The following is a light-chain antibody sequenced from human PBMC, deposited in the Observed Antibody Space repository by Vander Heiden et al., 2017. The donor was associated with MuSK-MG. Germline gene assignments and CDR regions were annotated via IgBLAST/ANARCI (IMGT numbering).Light chain of an antibody. CDR3: QVWDSSSDHPV. Sequence: SYVLTQPPSAPVAPGNTASIPCGGNNIGSKRVHWYQQQPGKAPVLVIYYDTDRPSGIRERFSGSNSGNAATLTIGGVEAGDEADYYCQVWDSSSDHPVFGGGTKLTVL. CDR1: NIGSKR. CDR2: YDT. J-gene: IGLJ2*01. V-gene: IGLV3-21*04.